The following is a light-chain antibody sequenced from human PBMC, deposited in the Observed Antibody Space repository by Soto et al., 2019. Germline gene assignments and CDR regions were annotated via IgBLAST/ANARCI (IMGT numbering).Light chain of an antibody. CDR1: SSDVGGYIY. Sequence: QSVLTQPAAVSGSPGQSITVSRTGSSSDVGGYIYVSWYQQHPCKAPKLMIYEVSNRPSGVSNRFSGSKSGNTASLTISGLQAEDEADYYCSSYSRSSFYVFGTGTKVTVL. V-gene: IGLV2-14*01. J-gene: IGLJ1*01. CDR3: SSYSRSSFYV. CDR2: EVS.